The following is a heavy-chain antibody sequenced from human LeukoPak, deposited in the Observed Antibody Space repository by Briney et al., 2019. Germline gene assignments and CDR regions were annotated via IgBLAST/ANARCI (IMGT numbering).Heavy chain of an antibody. Sequence: GGSLRLSCAASGFTFSSYNMNWVRQAPGKGLECTAYISSSSSTIYYADSVKGRFTISRDNAKNSVFLQMNSLRAEDTAVYYCARENYADLFDYWGQGTLVTVSS. J-gene: IGHJ4*02. V-gene: IGHV3-48*01. CDR1: GFTFSSYN. D-gene: IGHD4-17*01. CDR2: ISSSSSTI. CDR3: ARENYADLFDY.